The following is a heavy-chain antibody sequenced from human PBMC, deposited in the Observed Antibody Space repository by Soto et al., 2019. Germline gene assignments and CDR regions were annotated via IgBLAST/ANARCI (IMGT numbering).Heavy chain of an antibody. CDR2: IHHSGSA. CDR1: GVSIISSTW. Sequence: QVQLQESGPGLVKPSGTLSLTCTVSGVSIISSTWWTWVRQSPGRGLEWLGEIHHSGSANYNPSIKGGVSRSVDKSKNQFSLSLSPVTAADTAVYYCTRADFLRGAWGQGILVTVSS. V-gene: IGHV4-4*02. D-gene: IGHD2-21*02. CDR3: TRADFLRGA. J-gene: IGHJ5*02.